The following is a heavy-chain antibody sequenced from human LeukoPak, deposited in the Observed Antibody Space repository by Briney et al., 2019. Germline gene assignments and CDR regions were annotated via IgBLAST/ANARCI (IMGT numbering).Heavy chain of an antibody. CDR1: GGTFSSYA. J-gene: IGHJ5*02. D-gene: IGHD1-26*01. Sequence: ASVKVSCKASGGTFSSYAISWVRQAPGQGLEWMGGIIPIFGTANYAQKFQGRVTITADESTSTAYMELSSLRSEDTAVYYCARGGYSGSYYMSWFDPWGQGTLVTVSS. V-gene: IGHV1-69*13. CDR2: IIPIFGTA. CDR3: ARGGYSGSYYMSWFDP.